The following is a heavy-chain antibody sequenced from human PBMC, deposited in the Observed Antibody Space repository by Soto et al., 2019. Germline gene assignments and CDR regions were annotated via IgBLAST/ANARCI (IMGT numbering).Heavy chain of an antibody. CDR2: ISSNGVGT. V-gene: IGHV3-64*01. CDR3: ARRARPDFYYMDV. Sequence: EVQLAEYGGGLAQPGGSLRLSCAASGFTLSGYAMDWVRQAPGKGLEYVSGISSNGVGTYYANSVQGRFTISRDNSKNTVDLQMGSLRPEDMAVYYCARRARPDFYYMDVWAKGTTVTVSS. J-gene: IGHJ6*03. CDR1: GFTLSGYA. D-gene: IGHD6-6*01.